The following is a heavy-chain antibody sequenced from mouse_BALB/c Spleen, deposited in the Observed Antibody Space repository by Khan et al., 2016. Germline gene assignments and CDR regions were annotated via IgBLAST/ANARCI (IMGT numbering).Heavy chain of an antibody. D-gene: IGHD1-1*01. V-gene: IGHV1-37*01. CDR3: GPYYYGSSSCFAY. Sequence: VQLQQSGPELVKPGASVKISCKASGYSFTGYFMNWVKQSHGKSLEWIGRINPYNGDTFYNQKFKGKATLTVDKSSSTAHMELLSLTSEDSAVYYCGPYYYGSSSCFAYWGQGTLVTVSA. CDR2: INPYNGDT. J-gene: IGHJ3*01. CDR1: GYSFTGYF.